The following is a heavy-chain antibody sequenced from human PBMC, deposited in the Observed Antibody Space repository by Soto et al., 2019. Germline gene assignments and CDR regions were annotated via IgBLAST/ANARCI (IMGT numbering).Heavy chain of an antibody. V-gene: IGHV3-48*01. J-gene: IGHJ1*01. Sequence: GGSLRLSCAASGFTFSSYSMNWVRQAPGKGLEWVSYVTSSSSTIYYADSVKGRFTISRDNAKNSLYLQMNSLRAEDTAVYYCARDLGSSWYPEYFQHWGQGTMVTVSS. CDR2: VTSSSSTI. CDR3: ARDLGSSWYPEYFQH. D-gene: IGHD6-13*01. CDR1: GFTFSSYS.